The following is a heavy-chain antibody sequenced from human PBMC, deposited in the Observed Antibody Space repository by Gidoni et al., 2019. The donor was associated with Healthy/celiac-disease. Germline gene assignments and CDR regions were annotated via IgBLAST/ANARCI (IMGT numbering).Heavy chain of an antibody. V-gene: IGHV1-2*04. J-gene: IGHJ6*02. CDR1: GYTFTGYY. CDR3: AGNYYGSGSYGDGMDV. D-gene: IGHD3-10*01. Sequence: QVQLVQSGAEVKTPGASVKVSCKASGYTFTGYYMHWVRQAPGQGLEWMGWINPNSGGTNYAQKFQGWVTMTRDTSISTAYMELSRLRSDDTAVYYCAGNYYGSGSYGDGMDVWGQGTTVTVSS. CDR2: INPNSGGT.